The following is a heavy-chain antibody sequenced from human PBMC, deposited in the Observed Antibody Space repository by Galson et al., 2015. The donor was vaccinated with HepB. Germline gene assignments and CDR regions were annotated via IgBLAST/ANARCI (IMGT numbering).Heavy chain of an antibody. D-gene: IGHD1-20*01. CDR3: WGITERSFDY. CDR2: IRYDGSNK. Sequence: SLRLSCAASGFTFSSYGMHWVRQAPGKGLEWVAFIRYDGSNKYYADSVKGRFTISRDNSKNTLYLQVNSLRAEDTAVYYCWGITERSFDYWGQGTLVTVSS. V-gene: IGHV3-30*02. CDR1: GFTFSSYG. J-gene: IGHJ4*02.